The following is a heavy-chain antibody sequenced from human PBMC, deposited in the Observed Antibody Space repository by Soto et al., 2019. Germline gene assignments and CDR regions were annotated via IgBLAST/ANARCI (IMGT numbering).Heavy chain of an antibody. Sequence: EVHLVESGGGLVKPGGSLRLSCAASGFTFSNAWINWVRQAPGKGLEWVGPIKSKTAGGTTDFAAPVKGRFAISRDDSKDMVYLQMNSLKTDDTGIYCRTTASYRTMIVVRFDSWVHGTLVTVSS. CDR3: TTASYRTMIVVRFDS. V-gene: IGHV3-15*07. J-gene: IGHJ4*01. D-gene: IGHD3-22*01. CDR1: GFTFSNAW. CDR2: IKSKTAGGTT.